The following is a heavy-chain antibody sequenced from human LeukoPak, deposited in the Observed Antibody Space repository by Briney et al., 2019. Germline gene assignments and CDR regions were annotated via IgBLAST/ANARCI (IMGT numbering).Heavy chain of an antibody. J-gene: IGHJ3*02. V-gene: IGHV3-11*04. D-gene: IGHD6-6*01. CDR2: ISSSGSTI. CDR1: GFTFSDYY. CDR3: ARAKFRRDAFDI. Sequence: GGSLRLSCAASGFTFSDYYMSWIRQAPGKGLEWVSYISSSGSTIYYADSVNGRFPISRDNAKNSLYLQMNSLRAEDTAVYYCARAKFRRDAFDIWGQGTMVTVSS.